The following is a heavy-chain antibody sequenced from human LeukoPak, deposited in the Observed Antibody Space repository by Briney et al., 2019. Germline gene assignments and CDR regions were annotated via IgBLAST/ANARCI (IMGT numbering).Heavy chain of an antibody. J-gene: IGHJ4*02. Sequence: GGSLRLSCAAPGFTFSSFWMSWVRQAPGKGLEWVSAISGSGGSTYYADSVEGRFTISRDNSKNTLYLQMNSLRAEDTAVYYCAKDIYYDSSGPDYWGQGTLVTVSS. CDR3: AKDIYYDSSGPDY. CDR2: ISGSGGST. V-gene: IGHV3-23*01. CDR1: GFTFSSFW. D-gene: IGHD3-22*01.